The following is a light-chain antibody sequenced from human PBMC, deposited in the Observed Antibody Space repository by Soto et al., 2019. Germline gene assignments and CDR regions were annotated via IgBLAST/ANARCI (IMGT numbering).Light chain of an antibody. V-gene: IGKV3D-15*01. CDR3: QQYNVWPLT. CDR2: VAS. CDR1: QSVSSN. J-gene: IGKJ4*01. Sequence: EITMTQSPATLSVSPGETATLSCRASQSVSSNLAWYQLKPGQTPKLLIYVASTRATGITASFSGSGSATEFTLTISSLQSEDFAVYYCQQYNVWPLTFGGGTKVEFK.